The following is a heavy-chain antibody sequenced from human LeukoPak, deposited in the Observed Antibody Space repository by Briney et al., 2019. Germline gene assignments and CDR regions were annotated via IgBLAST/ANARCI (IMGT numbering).Heavy chain of an antibody. D-gene: IGHD3-10*01. CDR1: GGSFSGYY. J-gene: IGHJ5*02. CDR3: ARDKGFGELLPNWFDP. CDR2: INHSGST. Sequence: SETLSLTCAVYGGSFSGYYWSWIRQPPGKGLEWIGEINHSGSTNYNPSLKSRVTISVDTSKNQSSLKLSSVTAADTAVYYCARDKGFGELLPNWFDPWGQGTLVTVSS. V-gene: IGHV4-34*01.